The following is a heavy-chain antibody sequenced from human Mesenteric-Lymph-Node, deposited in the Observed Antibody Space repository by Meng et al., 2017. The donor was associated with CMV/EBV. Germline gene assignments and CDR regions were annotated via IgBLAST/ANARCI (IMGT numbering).Heavy chain of an antibody. D-gene: IGHD6-6*01. Sequence: GGSLRLSCAASGFTFSTYEMKWVRQAPGKGLEWVSYISSSSTIYYADSVKGRFTISRDNAKNSLYLQMNSLRAEDTAVYYCVTPSGHLVYWGQGTLVTVSS. CDR2: ISSSSTI. V-gene: IGHV3-48*03. J-gene: IGHJ4*02. CDR3: VTPSGHLVY. CDR1: GFTFSTYE.